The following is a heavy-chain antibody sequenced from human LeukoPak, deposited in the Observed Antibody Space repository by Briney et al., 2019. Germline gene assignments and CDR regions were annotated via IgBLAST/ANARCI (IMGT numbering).Heavy chain of an antibody. CDR3: ARGPKKVTIFEFSTLSTYMDV. Sequence: GGSLRLSRAASGFTLSTYEMTSVRQAPGKGLDCVSYLSTSGSTMYYADSVKGRFTISRDNAKNSLYLQMNSLRAEDTATYYSARGPKKVTIFEFSTLSTYMDVWGKGTTVTVSS. CDR2: LSTSGSTM. J-gene: IGHJ6*03. D-gene: IGHD3-3*01. CDR1: GFTLSTYE. V-gene: IGHV3-48*03.